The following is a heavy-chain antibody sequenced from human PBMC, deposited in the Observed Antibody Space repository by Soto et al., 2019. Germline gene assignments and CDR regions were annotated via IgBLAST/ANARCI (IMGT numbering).Heavy chain of an antibody. CDR3: ARLYTGYESFDY. D-gene: IGHD5-12*01. CDR1: GGSISSADYY. V-gene: IGHV4-30-4*01. CDR2: IYYSGST. Sequence: SETLSLTCSVSGGSISSADYYWSWIRQPPGKGLEWIGYIYYSGSTYYNPSLKSRTTISIDTSKNQFFLKLDSVTAADTAVYYCARLYTGYESFDYWGQGTLVTVSS. J-gene: IGHJ4*02.